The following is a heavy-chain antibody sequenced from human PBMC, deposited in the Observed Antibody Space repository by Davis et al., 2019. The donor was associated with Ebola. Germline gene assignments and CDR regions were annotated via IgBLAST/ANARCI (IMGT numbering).Heavy chain of an antibody. CDR3: AGGSGSYYNGDY. V-gene: IGHV3-73*01. J-gene: IGHJ2*01. CDR2: IRSKANSYAT. Sequence: GESLKISCAASGFTFSGSAMHWVRQASGKGLEWVGRIRSKANSYATAYAASVKGRFTISRDDSKNTAYLQMNSLKTEDTAVYYCAGGSGSYYNGDYWGRGTLVTVSS. CDR1: GFTFSGSA. D-gene: IGHD3-10*01.